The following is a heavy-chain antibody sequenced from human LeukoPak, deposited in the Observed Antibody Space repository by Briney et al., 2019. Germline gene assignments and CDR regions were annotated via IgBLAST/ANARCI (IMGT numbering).Heavy chain of an antibody. CDR1: GGTFSSYA. V-gene: IGHV1-69*05. CDR2: IIPIFGTA. Sequence: SVKVSCKASGGTFSSYAISWVRQAPGQGLEWMGRIIPIFGTANYAQKFQGRVTITTDGSTSTAYMELSSLRSEDTAVYYCAVSRADSSGYYSDYWGQGTLVPVSS. CDR3: AVSRADSSGYYSDY. J-gene: IGHJ4*02. D-gene: IGHD3-22*01.